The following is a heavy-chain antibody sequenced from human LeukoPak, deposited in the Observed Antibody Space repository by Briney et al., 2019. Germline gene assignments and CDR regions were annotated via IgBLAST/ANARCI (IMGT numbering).Heavy chain of an antibody. CDR1: GFTFSDSW. CDR3: ATYTHWVAGDV. J-gene: IGHJ6*02. Sequence: GGSLRLSCAASGFTFSDSWMRWVRQAPGKGLEWVANMNQDGSEKDYVHSVKGRFTISRDNARNSLYLQMGSLRAEDTAVYYCATYTHWVAGDVWGQGTTVTVSS. CDR2: MNQDGSEK. V-gene: IGHV3-7*01. D-gene: IGHD3-16*01.